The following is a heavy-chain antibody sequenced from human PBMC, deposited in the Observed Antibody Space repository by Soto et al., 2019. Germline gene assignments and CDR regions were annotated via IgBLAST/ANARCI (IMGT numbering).Heavy chain of an antibody. CDR1: GTSVFGANW. D-gene: IGHD3-22*01. CDR2: IHSSGNT. J-gene: IGHJ4*02. Sequence: QVQLQESGPGLVNPLETLSLTCTVSGTSVFGANWWGWVRQPPGKGLELIGEIHSSGNTDYSPSLKSRITISVDMSKNEFSLKLTSVTAADRTVYYCARTGPYSSGDKWGQGTLVTVSS. V-gene: IGHV4-4*02. CDR3: ARTGPYSSGDK.